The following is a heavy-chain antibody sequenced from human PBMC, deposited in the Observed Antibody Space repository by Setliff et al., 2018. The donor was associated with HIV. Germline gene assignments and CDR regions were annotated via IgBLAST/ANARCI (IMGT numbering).Heavy chain of an antibody. CDR3: ARARDSSSPGGSEY. V-gene: IGHV1-69*05. CDR1: GGTFSSYV. D-gene: IGHD6-6*01. J-gene: IGHJ4*02. Sequence: SVKVSCKASGGTFSSYVISWVRQAPGQGPEWMGGIIPMYGVTNYAQKFQGRVTITTDESTSTVYMELSSLRSEDTAVYYCARARDSSSPGGSEYWGQGTLVTVSS. CDR2: IIPMYGVT.